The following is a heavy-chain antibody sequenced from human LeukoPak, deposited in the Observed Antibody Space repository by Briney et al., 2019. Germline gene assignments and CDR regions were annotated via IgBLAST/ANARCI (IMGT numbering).Heavy chain of an antibody. CDR1: GYTFTSYA. D-gene: IGHD3-22*01. V-gene: IGHV1-3*01. CDR3: ARKPSAYYDSSGYYGD. CDR2: INAGNGNT. J-gene: IGHJ4*02. Sequence: ASVKVFCEASGYTFTSYAMHWVRQAPGQRLEWMGWINAGNGNTKYSQKFQGRVTITRDTSASTAYMELSSLRSEDTAVYYCARKPSAYYDSSGYYGDWGQGTLDTVSS.